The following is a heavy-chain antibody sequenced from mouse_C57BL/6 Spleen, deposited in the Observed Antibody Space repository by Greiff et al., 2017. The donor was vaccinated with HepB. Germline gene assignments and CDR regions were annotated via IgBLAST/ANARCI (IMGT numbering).Heavy chain of an antibody. CDR2: IYPRSGNT. CDR1: GYTFTSYG. D-gene: IGHD1-1*01. CDR3: ARECTVVATRDDYAIDY. V-gene: IGHV1-81*01. Sequence: VQLQQSGAELARPGASVKLSCKASGYTFTSYGISWVKQRTGQGLEWIGEIYPRSGNTYYNEKFKGKATLTADKSSSTAYMELRSLTSEDSAVYFCARECTVVATRDDYAIDYWGQGTSVTVSA. J-gene: IGHJ4*01.